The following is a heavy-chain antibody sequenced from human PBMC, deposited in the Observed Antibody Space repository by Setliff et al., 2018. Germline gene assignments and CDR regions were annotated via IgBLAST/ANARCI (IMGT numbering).Heavy chain of an antibody. CDR1: GYNFAESI. CDR2: ISAYNGHT. D-gene: IGHD2-8*01. J-gene: IGHJ4*02. V-gene: IGHV1-18*01. Sequence: GASVKVSCKASGYNFAESIVSWVRQAPGQGLEWMEWISAYNGHTHSAQKFQARVTLTTDTSTNMAYMELRGLRSDDTAVYYCLRLVRYCTKIACQATSGDEVWGLGTLVTVSS. CDR3: LRLVRYCTKIACQATSGDEV.